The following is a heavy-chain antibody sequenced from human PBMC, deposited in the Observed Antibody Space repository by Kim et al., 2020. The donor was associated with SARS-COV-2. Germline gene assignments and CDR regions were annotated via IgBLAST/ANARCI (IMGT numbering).Heavy chain of an antibody. J-gene: IGHJ1*01. CDR2: ISAYNGNT. Sequence: ASVKVSCKASGYTFTSYGISWVRQAPGQGLEWMGWISAYNGNTNYAQKLQGRVTMTTDTSTSTAYMELRSLRSDDTAVYYCARHSRPYYYDSSGYLDFQHWGQGTLVTVSS. V-gene: IGHV1-18*01. CDR3: ARHSRPYYYDSSGYLDFQH. D-gene: IGHD3-22*01. CDR1: GYTFTSYG.